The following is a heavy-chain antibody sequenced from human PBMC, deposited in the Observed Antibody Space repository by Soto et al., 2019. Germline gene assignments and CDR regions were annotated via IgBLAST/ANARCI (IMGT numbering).Heavy chain of an antibody. J-gene: IGHJ3*02. CDR3: AKDRGRLDDFNI. Sequence: GGSLSLSCAGSGYNFGGFWMHWVRQAPGKGLVWVSRIDNGGTNTVYADAVKGRFTISRDNAKNTLYLKMNSLRAEDTAVYYCAKDRGRLDDFNIWGQGTLVTVSS. D-gene: IGHD3-10*01. CDR1: GYNFGGFW. CDR2: IDNGGTNT. V-gene: IGHV3-74*01.